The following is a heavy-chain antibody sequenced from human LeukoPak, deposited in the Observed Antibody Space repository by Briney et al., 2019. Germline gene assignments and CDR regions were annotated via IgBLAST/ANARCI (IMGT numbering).Heavy chain of an antibody. V-gene: IGHV4-4*07. CDR1: GGSISNFY. Sequence: PSETLSLTCTVSGGSISNFYWNWIRQPPGKGLEWIGRIYTSGSTNYNPSLKSRVTMSVDASKNQFSLKLSSVTAADTAVYYCARERRYCSGGSCYRSSYYYYYMDVWGKGTTVTISS. J-gene: IGHJ6*03. CDR3: ARERRYCSGGSCYRSSYYYYYMDV. CDR2: IYTSGST. D-gene: IGHD2-15*01.